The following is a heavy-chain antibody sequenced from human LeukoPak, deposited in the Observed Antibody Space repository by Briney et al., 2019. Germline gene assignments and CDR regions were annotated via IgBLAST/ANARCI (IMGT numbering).Heavy chain of an antibody. Sequence: GGSLRLSCAASGFTFSSYAMHWVRQAPGKGLEWVAVISYDGSNKYYADSVKGRFTISRDNSKNTLYLQMNSLRAEDTAVYYCAREPRAAAGTKGSDYWGQGTLVTVSS. V-gene: IGHV3-30-3*01. CDR2: ISYDGSNK. D-gene: IGHD6-13*01. CDR3: AREPRAAAGTKGSDY. CDR1: GFTFSSYA. J-gene: IGHJ4*02.